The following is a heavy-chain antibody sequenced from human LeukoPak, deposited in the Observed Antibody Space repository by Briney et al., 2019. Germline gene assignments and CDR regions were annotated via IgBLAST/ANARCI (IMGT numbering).Heavy chain of an antibody. V-gene: IGHV4-39*01. D-gene: IGHD3-22*01. Sequence: SETLSLTCTVSGGSISSSSSYWGWIRQPPGKGLEWIGSVYYSGSYSGSTYYNPSLKSRVTISVDTSKNQFSLKLSSVTAADTAVYYCARSGPSITMIALYWGQGTLVTVSS. CDR2: VYYSGSYSGST. CDR1: GGSISSSSSY. J-gene: IGHJ4*02. CDR3: ARSGPSITMIALY.